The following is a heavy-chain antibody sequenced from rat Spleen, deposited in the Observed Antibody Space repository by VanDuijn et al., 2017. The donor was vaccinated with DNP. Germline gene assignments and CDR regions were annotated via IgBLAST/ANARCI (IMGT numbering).Heavy chain of an antibody. V-gene: IGHV5-25*01. CDR2: INTDGGRT. D-gene: IGHD1-2*01. CDR1: GFTFSNSD. CDR3: ASWAPIAPLSTSNY. J-gene: IGHJ2*01. Sequence: EVQLVESGGGLVQPGRSMKLSCAASGFTFSNSDMAWVRQAPTKGLEWVASINTDGGRTYYPDSVKGRFTISRDNAENTGYLQMSSLRSEDTATYYCASWAPIAPLSTSNYWGQGVMVTVSS.